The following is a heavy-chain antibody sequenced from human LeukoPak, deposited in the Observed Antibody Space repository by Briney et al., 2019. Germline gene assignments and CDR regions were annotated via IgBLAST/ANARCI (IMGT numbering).Heavy chain of an antibody. CDR3: ARDGFDWLLYRFDY. CDR2: INPSGGST. V-gene: IGHV1-46*01. J-gene: IGHJ4*02. D-gene: IGHD3-9*01. Sequence: GASVKVSCKASGYTFTSYYMHWVRQAPGQGLEWMGIINPSGGSTSYAQKFQGRVTMTRDTSTSTAYMELRSLRSDDTAVYYCARDGFDWLLYRFDYWGQGTLVTVSS. CDR1: GYTFTSYY.